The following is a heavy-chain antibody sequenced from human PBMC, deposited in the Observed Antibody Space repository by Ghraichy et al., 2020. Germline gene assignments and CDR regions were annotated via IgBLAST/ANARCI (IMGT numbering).Heavy chain of an antibody. CDR3: ARHGGNTAMSAYYYYYYGMDV. V-gene: IGHV5-51*01. CDR1: GYSFTGYW. J-gene: IGHJ6*02. D-gene: IGHD5-18*01. CDR2: IYPGDSDT. Sequence: GESLNISCKGSGYSFTGYWIGWVRQMPGKGLEWMGIIYPGDSDTRYSPSFQGQVTISADKSISTAYLQWSSLKASDTAMYYCARHGGNTAMSAYYYYYYGMDVWGQGTTVTVSS.